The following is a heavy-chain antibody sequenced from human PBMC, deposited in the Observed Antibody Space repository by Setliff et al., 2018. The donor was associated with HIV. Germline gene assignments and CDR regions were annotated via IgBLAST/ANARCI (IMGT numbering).Heavy chain of an antibody. CDR1: GGTFSSYA. J-gene: IGHJ3*02. V-gene: IGHV1-69*10. CDR3: ARVRILDYYDSSGSDAFDI. D-gene: IGHD3-22*01. CDR2: IIPILGIA. Sequence: GASVKVSCKASGGTFSSYAISWVRQAPGQGLEWMGGIIPILGIANYAQKFQGRVTITADESTSTAYMELSSLRSEDTAVYYCARVRILDYYDSSGSDAFDIWGQGTKVTVSS.